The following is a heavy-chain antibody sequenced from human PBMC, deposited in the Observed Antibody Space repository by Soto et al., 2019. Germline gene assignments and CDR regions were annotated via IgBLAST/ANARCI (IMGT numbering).Heavy chain of an antibody. V-gene: IGHV3-74*03. CDR1: VFTFSSYW. CDR2: INRY. J-gene: IGHJ4*02. D-gene: IGHD1-20*01. CDR3: ARDSIRVPADFDY. Sequence: PGSYPRLSCAVTVFTFSSYWMHSFRQAPLKGLVRVSRINRYNGCAVDGRFTISKDNSKNMLYLQMNDLRVEDTALYYCARDSIRVPADFDYWGQGTLVTVSS.